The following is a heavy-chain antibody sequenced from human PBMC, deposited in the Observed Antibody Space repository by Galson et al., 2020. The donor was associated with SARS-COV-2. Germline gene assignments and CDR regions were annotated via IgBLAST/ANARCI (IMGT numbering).Heavy chain of an antibody. Sequence: ASVKVSCKASGYTFTSYGISWVRQAPGQGLEWMGWISAYNGNTNYAQKLQGRVTMTTDTSTSTAYMELRSLRSDDTAVYYCARNTYLFDYYYGMDVWGQGTTVTVS. J-gene: IGHJ6*02. V-gene: IGHV1-18*01. CDR1: GYTFTSYG. CDR3: ARNTYLFDYYYGMDV. CDR2: ISAYNGNT. D-gene: IGHD3-10*02.